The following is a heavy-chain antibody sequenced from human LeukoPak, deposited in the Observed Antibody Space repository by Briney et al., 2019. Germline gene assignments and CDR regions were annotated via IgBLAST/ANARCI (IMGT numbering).Heavy chain of an antibody. Sequence: SETLSLTCAVYGGSFSDYYWTWVRQPPGKGLKWIGEINHSGSTNYNPSLESRVTISVDTSKNQFSLKLSSVTAADTAVYYCAASALRYCSGGSCYSAPLDYWGQGNLVTVSS. V-gene: IGHV4-34*01. D-gene: IGHD2-15*01. CDR3: AASALRYCSGGSCYSAPLDY. CDR1: GGSFSDYY. J-gene: IGHJ4*02. CDR2: INHSGST.